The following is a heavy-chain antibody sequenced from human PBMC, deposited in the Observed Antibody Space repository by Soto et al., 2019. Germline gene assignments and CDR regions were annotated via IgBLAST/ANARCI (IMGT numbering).Heavy chain of an antibody. D-gene: IGHD3-3*01. CDR3: AKDGALLWDFWSSACGMDV. CDR1: GFTFSRYA. Sequence: QVQLVESGGGVVQPGRSLRLSCAGSGFTFSRYAMHWVRQVPGMGLEWVAAISHDGSKKYYVDSVAGRFTISRDNSKNTLFLQMDSLTAEDTAVYFCAKDGALLWDFWSSACGMDVWGQGTTVTVSS. J-gene: IGHJ6*02. CDR2: ISHDGSKK. V-gene: IGHV3-30*18.